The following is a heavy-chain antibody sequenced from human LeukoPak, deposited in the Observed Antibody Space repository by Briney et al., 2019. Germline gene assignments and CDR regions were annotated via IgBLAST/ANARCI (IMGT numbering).Heavy chain of an antibody. V-gene: IGHV4-30-4*02. CDR2: IYYRGST. D-gene: IGHD3-16*01. J-gene: IGHJ3*02. CDR3: ARVSRLGDAFDI. Sequence: SETLSLTCTVSGGSISSGDYYWNWIRQPPGKGLEWIGYIYYRGSTFYNPSLKSRVTISVDTSKNQFSLKLSSVTAADTAVYYCARVSRLGDAFDIWGQGTMVTVSS. CDR1: GGSISSGDYY.